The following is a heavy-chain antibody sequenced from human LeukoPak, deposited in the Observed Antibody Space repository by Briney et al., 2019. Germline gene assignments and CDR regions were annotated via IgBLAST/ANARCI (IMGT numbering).Heavy chain of an antibody. J-gene: IGHJ4*02. V-gene: IGHV3-74*01. CDR2: INSDGSSA. CDR3: ASKLVVGATKSDYFDY. Sequence: PGGSLRLSCAASGFTFSSFWMHWVCQAPGKGLVWVSRINSDGSSAGYADSVKGRFTISRDNAKNTLYLQMNSLRAEDTAVYYCASKLVVGATKSDYFDYWGQGTLVTVSS. D-gene: IGHD1-26*01. CDR1: GFTFSSFW.